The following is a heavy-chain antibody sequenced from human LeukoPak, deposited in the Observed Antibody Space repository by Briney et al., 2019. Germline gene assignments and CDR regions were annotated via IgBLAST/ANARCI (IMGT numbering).Heavy chain of an antibody. CDR3: ARGIAAALKNNWFDP. D-gene: IGHD6-13*01. V-gene: IGHV4-34*01. Sequence: SETLSLTCAVYGGSFSGYYWSWLRQPPGKGLEWIGEINHSGSTNYNPSLNSRVTISVDTSKPQFSLWLSSVTAADTAVYYCARGIAAALKNNWFDPWGQGTLVTVSS. CDR2: INHSGST. CDR1: GGSFSGYY. J-gene: IGHJ5*02.